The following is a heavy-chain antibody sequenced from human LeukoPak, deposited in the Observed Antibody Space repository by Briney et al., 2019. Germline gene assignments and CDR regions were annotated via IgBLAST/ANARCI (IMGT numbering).Heavy chain of an antibody. CDR1: GGSVSSGSYY. V-gene: IGHV4-61*01. CDR3: ARVVGVPYDFWSGFYNYGMDV. CDR2: IYYSGST. D-gene: IGHD3-3*01. Sequence: SETLSLTCTVSGGSVSSGSYYWSWIRQPPGKGLEWIGYIYYSGSTNYNPSLKSRVTISVDTSKNQCSLKLSSVTAADTAVYYCARVVGVPYDFWSGFYNYGMDVWGQGTTVTVSS. J-gene: IGHJ6*02.